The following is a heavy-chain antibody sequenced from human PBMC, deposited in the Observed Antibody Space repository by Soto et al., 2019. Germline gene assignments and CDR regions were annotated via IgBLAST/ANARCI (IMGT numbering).Heavy chain of an antibody. CDR3: ARGGQECSNSGCGYIYDGMDV. Sequence: ASVKVSCKASGYTFSHYGIGWVRQAPGQGLEWRGWINAYNGNRHFAEGLRGRITMTTNTTTSTADMELRSLSSDDTAVYYCARGGQECSNSGCGYIYDGMDVWGQGTTVTVSS. D-gene: IGHD1-26*01. J-gene: IGHJ6*02. CDR2: INAYNGNR. V-gene: IGHV1-18*01. CDR1: GYTFSHYG.